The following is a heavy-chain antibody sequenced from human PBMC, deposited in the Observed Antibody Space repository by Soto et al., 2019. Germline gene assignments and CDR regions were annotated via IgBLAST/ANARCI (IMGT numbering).Heavy chain of an antibody. V-gene: IGHV2-5*02. J-gene: IGHJ5*01. CDR3: AHAMLYCTGGSCSTWFDS. CDR2: IYWDDDK. D-gene: IGHD2-8*02. CDR1: GFSLSTHGVG. Sequence: QITLKESGPTLVKPTQTLTLTCTFSGFSLSTHGVGVGWVRQPAGKALEWLALIYWDDDKRYSESLNSRLTITKDTSKNQVVLTMTNMDPVDTATHYWAHAMLYCTGGSCSTWFDSWGQGTLVTVSS.